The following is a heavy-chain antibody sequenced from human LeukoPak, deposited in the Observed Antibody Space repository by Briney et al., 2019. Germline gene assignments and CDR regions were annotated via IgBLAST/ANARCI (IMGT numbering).Heavy chain of an antibody. CDR2: IQNDGSNK. V-gene: IGHV3-30*02. D-gene: IGHD5-18*01. CDR3: ARDRFTAMFDY. CDR1: GFTFSGYG. Sequence: QTGGSLRLSCAASGFTFSGYGMHWVRQAPGKGLEWVAFIQNDGSNKYYADSVKGRFTISRDNSKNTLYLQMNSLRGEDTAVYYCARDRFTAMFDYWGQGALVTVSS. J-gene: IGHJ4*02.